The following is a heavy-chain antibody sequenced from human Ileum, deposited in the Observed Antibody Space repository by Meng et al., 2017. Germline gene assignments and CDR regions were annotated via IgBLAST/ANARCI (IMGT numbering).Heavy chain of an antibody. Sequence: QVQLQQSGPGLVMPSQTLSPSSAISGDSVSSNSAAWNWIRQSPSRGLEWLGRTYYRSKWYNNYAVSVRSRISINPDTSKNQFSLQLNSVTPEDTAVYYCARDGGAAPDYFDYWGQGTLVTVSS. V-gene: IGHV6-1*01. CDR2: TYYRSKWYN. CDR1: GDSVSSNSAA. J-gene: IGHJ4*02. D-gene: IGHD3-16*01. CDR3: ARDGGAAPDYFDY.